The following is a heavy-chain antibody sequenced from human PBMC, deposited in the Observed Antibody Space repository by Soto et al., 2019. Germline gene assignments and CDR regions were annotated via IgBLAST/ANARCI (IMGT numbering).Heavy chain of an antibody. V-gene: IGHV4-34*02. CDR3: ARTDIVTTTWFDP. Sequence: QVHLQQWGAGLLKPSETLSLTCAVYGESFIGYYWTWIRQPPGKGLEWIGEINHRGSTNYNPSLKSRVTISIDTSKPQFSLKLTSVTAADTSVYYCARTDIVTTTWFDPWGQGTLVTVSS. CDR2: INHRGST. D-gene: IGHD5-12*01. CDR1: GESFIGYY. J-gene: IGHJ5*02.